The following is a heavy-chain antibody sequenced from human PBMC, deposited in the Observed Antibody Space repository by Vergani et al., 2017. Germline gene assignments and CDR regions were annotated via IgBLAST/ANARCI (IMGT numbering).Heavy chain of an antibody. D-gene: IGHD4-17*01. Sequence: EVQLVQSGAEVKKPGATMKISCKVSGYTFTDHYMHWVTQAPGKGLEWMGLVDPEDGETIYAEKFKGRVTIAADTSTDTAHLELRSLRSEDTDVYYCSTPQTVTTGGMEVWGQGTTVIVSS. CDR1: GYTFTDHY. CDR3: STPQTVTTGGMEV. J-gene: IGHJ6*02. V-gene: IGHV1-69-2*01. CDR2: VDPEDGET.